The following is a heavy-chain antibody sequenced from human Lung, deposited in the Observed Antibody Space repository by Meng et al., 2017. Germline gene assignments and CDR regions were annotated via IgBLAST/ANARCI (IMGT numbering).Heavy chain of an antibody. CDR3: ARAYSSSWYARGWLDP. CDR1: GGSFSGYY. D-gene: IGHD6-13*01. V-gene: IGHV4-34*01. J-gene: IGHJ5*02. CDR2: INHSGST. Sequence: SETLSLTCAVYGGSFSGYYWSWIRQPPGKGLEWIGEINHSGSTNYNPSLKSRVTVSVDTSKNQFSLKLSSVTAADTAVYYCARAYSSSWYARGWLDPWGQGTRVTVSS.